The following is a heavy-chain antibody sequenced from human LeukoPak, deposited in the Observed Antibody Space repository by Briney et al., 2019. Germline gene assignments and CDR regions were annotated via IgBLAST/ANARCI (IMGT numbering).Heavy chain of an antibody. CDR1: GFTFSSYE. D-gene: IGHD3-10*01. V-gene: IGHV3-48*03. J-gene: IGHJ3*02. Sequence: AGGSLRLSCAASGFTFSSYEMNWVRQAPGKGLEWVSYISSNGSTIYYADSVKGRFIISRDNAKNSLYLQMNSLRAEDTAVYYCARDLAPRGGLWFGELPNAFDIWGQGTMVTVSS. CDR2: ISSNGSTI. CDR3: ARDLAPRGGLWFGELPNAFDI.